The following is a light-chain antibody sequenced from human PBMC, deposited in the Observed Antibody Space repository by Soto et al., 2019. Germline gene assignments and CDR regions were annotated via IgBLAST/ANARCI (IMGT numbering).Light chain of an antibody. J-gene: IGKJ1*01. Sequence: EIVLTQSPATLSLSPGERATLSCRASQSVSSYLAWYQQKPGQAPRLLISDASNRATGIPARFSGSGSGTDITLTITSLAPEDFGVYYCQQRSNWPWTFGQGTKVEIK. CDR2: DAS. CDR1: QSVSSY. V-gene: IGKV3-11*01. CDR3: QQRSNWPWT.